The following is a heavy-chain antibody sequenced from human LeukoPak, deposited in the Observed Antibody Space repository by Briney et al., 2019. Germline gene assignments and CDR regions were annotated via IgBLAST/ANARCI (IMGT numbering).Heavy chain of an antibody. CDR2: INPNSGGT. Sequence: ASVKVSCKASGYTFTGYYMHWVRQAPGQGLEWMGWINPNSGGTNYARKFQGRVTMTRDTSISTAYMELSRLRSDDTAVYYCASVGYCSSTSCSPYNWFDPWGQGTLVTVSS. V-gene: IGHV1-2*02. D-gene: IGHD2-2*03. CDR3: ASVGYCSSTSCSPYNWFDP. CDR1: GYTFTGYY. J-gene: IGHJ5*02.